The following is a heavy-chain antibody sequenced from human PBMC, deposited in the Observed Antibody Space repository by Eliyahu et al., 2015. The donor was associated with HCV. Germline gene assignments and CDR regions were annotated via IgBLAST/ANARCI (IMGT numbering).Heavy chain of an antibody. Sequence: EVKKPGSSVKVSCKASGGTFSSYAISWVRQAPGQGLEWMGGIIPIFGTANYAQKFQGRVTITADKSTSTAYMELSSXRSEDPAVYYGGXGGGXGGEMAKRSKLGYFDLWGRGTLVTVSS. V-gene: IGHV1-69*06. CDR3: GXGGGXGGEMAKRSKLGYFDL. D-gene: IGHD5-24*01. CDR2: IIPIFGTA. J-gene: IGHJ2*01. CDR1: GGTFSSYA.